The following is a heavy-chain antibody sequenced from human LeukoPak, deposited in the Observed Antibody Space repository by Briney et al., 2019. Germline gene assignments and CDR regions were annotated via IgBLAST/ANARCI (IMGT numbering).Heavy chain of an antibody. CDR1: GGSIGSYY. J-gene: IGHJ5*02. CDR3: ARTVSSTRTYWFDP. Sequence: PSETLSLTCTVSGGSIGSYYWSWIRQPPGKGLEWIGYIYYSGSTNYNPSLKSRVTISVDTSKNQFSLKLSSVTAADTAVYYCARTVSSTRTYWFDPWGQGTLVTVSS. CDR2: IYYSGST. V-gene: IGHV4-59*08. D-gene: IGHD6-13*01.